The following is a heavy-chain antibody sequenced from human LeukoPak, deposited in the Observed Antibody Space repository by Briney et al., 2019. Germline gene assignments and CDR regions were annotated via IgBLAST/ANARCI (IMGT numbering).Heavy chain of an antibody. CDR1: GYTFTSYG. D-gene: IGHD1-26*01. J-gene: IGHJ3*01. V-gene: IGHV1-69*13. Sequence: GASVKVSCKASGYTFTSYGISWVRQAPGQGLEWMGGLIPIFATPNYAQKFQGRVTITADESTSTAYMELRSLRSEDTAVYYCAREATNDAFDVWGQGTMVTVSS. CDR3: AREATNDAFDV. CDR2: LIPIFATP.